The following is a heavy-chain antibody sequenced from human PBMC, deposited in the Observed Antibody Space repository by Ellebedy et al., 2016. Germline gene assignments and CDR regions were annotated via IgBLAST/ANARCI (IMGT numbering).Heavy chain of an antibody. Sequence: GGSLRLSCAASGFTFSDHYMDWVRQAPGKGLEWVGRTRNKANSYTTEYAASVKGRFTISRDDSKNSLYLQMNSLKTEDTAVYYCARFVYSSGPDYYYGMDVWGQGTTVTVSS. CDR2: TRNKANSYTT. CDR3: ARFVYSSGPDYYYGMDV. V-gene: IGHV3-72*01. CDR1: GFTFSDHY. D-gene: IGHD3-22*01. J-gene: IGHJ6*02.